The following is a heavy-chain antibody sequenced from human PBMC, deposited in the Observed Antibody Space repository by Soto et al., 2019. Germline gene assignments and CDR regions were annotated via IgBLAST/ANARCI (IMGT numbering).Heavy chain of an antibody. D-gene: IGHD2-21*02. V-gene: IGHV3-7*03. CDR1: QFTFGNFW. CDR3: ERSNRGDSECRAFDL. Sequence: LVQSGGGLVPPGESLTLSCAASQFTFGNFWMNWVRQAPGKGLEWVANIKKDDSERDYLDSVKGRFTISRDNARNSLYLQMRGLRAGDTAVYFCERSNRGDSECRAFDLWGQGTVVTVSS. CDR2: IKKDDSER. J-gene: IGHJ3*01.